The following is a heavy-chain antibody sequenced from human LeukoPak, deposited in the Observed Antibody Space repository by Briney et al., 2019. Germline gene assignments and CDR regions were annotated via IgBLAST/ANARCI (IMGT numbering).Heavy chain of an antibody. D-gene: IGHD2-15*01. Sequence: GGSLRLSCAASGFTFSSYAMSWVRQAPGKGLEWVSAISGSGGSTYYADSVKGRFTISRDNYKNTLYLQMNSLRAEDEAVYYCAAAIVVVVAATRGFDPWGQGTLVTVSS. V-gene: IGHV3-23*01. CDR2: ISGSGGST. CDR3: AAAIVVVVAATRGFDP. J-gene: IGHJ5*02. CDR1: GFTFSSYA.